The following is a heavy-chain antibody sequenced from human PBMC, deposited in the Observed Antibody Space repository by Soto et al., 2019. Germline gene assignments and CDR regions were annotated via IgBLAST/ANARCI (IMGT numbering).Heavy chain of an antibody. CDR1: GFTFNNYA. D-gene: IGHD3-10*01. J-gene: IGHJ4*02. Sequence: EVQLLESGGGLVQPGGSLRLSCAASGFTFNNYAMTWVRQAPGKGLEWVSAISGGGDTTSYADSVKGRFTVSRDGSKNTLYVQMSSLRAEDTALYYCAIGRGGSGSLTPRVDFWGQGTMVTVFS. V-gene: IGHV3-23*01. CDR2: ISGGGDTT. CDR3: AIGRGGSGSLTPRVDF.